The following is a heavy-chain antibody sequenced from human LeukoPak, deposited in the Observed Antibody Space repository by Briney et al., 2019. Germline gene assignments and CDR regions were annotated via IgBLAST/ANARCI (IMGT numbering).Heavy chain of an antibody. CDR1: EFTFRSYD. CDR3: AKEVRGDAFDI. Sequence: GGSLRLSCVASEFTFRSYDMHWVRQAPGKGLEWVAVISYDGSNKDYADSVKGRFTISRGNTKNTLFLQMNSLRAEDTAVYYCAKEVRGDAFDIWGQGTMVTVSP. CDR2: ISYDGSNK. V-gene: IGHV3-30*18. J-gene: IGHJ3*02. D-gene: IGHD3-16*01.